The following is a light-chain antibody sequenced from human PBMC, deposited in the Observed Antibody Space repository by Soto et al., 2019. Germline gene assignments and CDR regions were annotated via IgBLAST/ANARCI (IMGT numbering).Light chain of an antibody. V-gene: IGLV1-44*01. CDR1: RSNIGNNP. CDR3: STWDDGLNAVV. Sequence: QSVLTQPPSASGTPGQRVTISCSGSRSNIGNNPVNWYQQLPGSAPKLLISFSNDRPSGVPDRFSGSKSGTSASLTISGLQSEDGADYHCSTWDDGLNAVVFGGGTKLTV. CDR2: FSN. J-gene: IGLJ2*01.